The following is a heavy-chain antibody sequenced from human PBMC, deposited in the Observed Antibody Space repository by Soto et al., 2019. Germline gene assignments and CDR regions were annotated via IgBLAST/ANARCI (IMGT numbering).Heavy chain of an antibody. CDR2: INHSGST. V-gene: IGHV4-34*01. CDR1: GGKFRGYD. J-gene: IGHJ4*02. Sequence: SETHSLTCAVYGGKFRGYDWSWIRQPPGKGLEWIGEINHSGSTNYNPSLKSRVTISVDTSKNQFSLKLSSVTAADTAVYYCARGGPYYGSGSYYMSRPFDYWGQGTLVTVSS. D-gene: IGHD3-10*01. CDR3: ARGGPYYGSGSYYMSRPFDY.